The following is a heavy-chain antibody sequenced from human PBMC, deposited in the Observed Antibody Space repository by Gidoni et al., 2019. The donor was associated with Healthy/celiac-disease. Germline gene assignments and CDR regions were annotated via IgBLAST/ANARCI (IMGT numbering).Heavy chain of an antibody. CDR3: ARDIGDIVATISINWFDP. CDR2: IYHSGST. V-gene: IGHV4-38-2*02. Sequence: QVQLQESGPGLVKPSETLSLTCTVSGYSISSGYYWGWIRQPPGKGLEWIGSIYHSGSTYYNPSLKSRVTISVDTSKNQFSLKLSSVTAADTAVYYCARDIGDIVATISINWFDPWGQGTLDTVSS. D-gene: IGHD5-12*01. J-gene: IGHJ5*02. CDR1: GYSISSGYY.